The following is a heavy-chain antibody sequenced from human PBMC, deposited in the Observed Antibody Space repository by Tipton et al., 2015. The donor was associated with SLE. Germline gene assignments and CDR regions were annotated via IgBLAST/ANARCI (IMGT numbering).Heavy chain of an antibody. Sequence: TLSLTCTVSGGSIDYHYWSWIRQTPGKGLEYIGFIHYSGKTDSPPSLKSRVTMSVDTSKNQFTLKRTSVTAADTAVYFCARATGGSAADAFHICGQGTMVTVSS. V-gene: IGHV4-59*11. CDR1: GGSIDYHY. J-gene: IGHJ3*02. CDR2: IHYSGKT. D-gene: IGHD2-15*01. CDR3: ARATGGSAADAFHI.